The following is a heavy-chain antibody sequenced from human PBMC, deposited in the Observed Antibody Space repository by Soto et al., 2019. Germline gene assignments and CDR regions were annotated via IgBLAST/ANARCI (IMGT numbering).Heavy chain of an antibody. CDR2: ISDDSRTI. Sequence: GSIRLSSAASGRTCSIYSTNWVRQAPWKGLEWVSYISDDSRTINYADYVKGRFTISRDNAKNSLYLQMNSLRGEDTAVYYCARADVTTTWYSASFQHWGQGTMVPVSS. J-gene: IGHJ1*01. D-gene: IGHD3-22*01. V-gene: IGHV3-48*04. CDR1: GRTCSIYS. CDR3: ARADVTTTWYSASFQH.